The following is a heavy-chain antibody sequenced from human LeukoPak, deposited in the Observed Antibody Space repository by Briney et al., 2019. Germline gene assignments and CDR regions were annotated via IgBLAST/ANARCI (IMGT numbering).Heavy chain of an antibody. CDR2: IWYDGSQK. D-gene: IGHD7-27*01. CDR3: AKDTGHLILGDY. J-gene: IGHJ4*02. CDR1: GITFSTSG. V-gene: IGHV3-33*06. Sequence: PGRSLKLSCAASGITFSTSGMHWVRQAPGKGLEWVAVIWYDGSQKYYADSVKGRFTISRDNSKDKLFLQMNSLTLEDTAVYYCAKDTGHLILGDYWGQGTLVIVSS.